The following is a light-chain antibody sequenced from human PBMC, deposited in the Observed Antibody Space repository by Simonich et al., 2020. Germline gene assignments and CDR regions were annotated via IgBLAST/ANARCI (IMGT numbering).Light chain of an antibody. J-gene: IGKJ1*01. CDR2: GAS. Sequence: EIVMTQSPATLSVSPGERATPSCRASQSVSSNFAWYQQKTGQAPRLLIYGASTRATGIPASFSGSGSGTEFTLTISSLQSEDFAVYYCQQYNNWPPWTFGQGTKVEIK. CDR3: QQYNNWPPWT. V-gene: IGKV3-15*01. CDR1: QSVSSN.